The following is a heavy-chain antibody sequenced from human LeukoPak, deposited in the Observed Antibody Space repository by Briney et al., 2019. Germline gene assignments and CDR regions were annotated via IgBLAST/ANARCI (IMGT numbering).Heavy chain of an antibody. CDR1: GGSISSYY. J-gene: IGHJ4*02. Sequence: SETLSLTCTVSGGSISSYYWSWIRQPPGKGLEWIGYIYYSGSANYNPSLKSRVTISVDTSKNQFSLMLSSVTAADTAVYYCARADYYDSSGYYPGGHFDYWGQGTLVTVSS. V-gene: IGHV4-59*01. D-gene: IGHD3-22*01. CDR3: ARADYYDSSGYYPGGHFDY. CDR2: IYYSGSA.